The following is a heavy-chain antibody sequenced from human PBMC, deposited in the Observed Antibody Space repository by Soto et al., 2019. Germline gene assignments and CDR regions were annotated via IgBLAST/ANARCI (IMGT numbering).Heavy chain of an antibody. CDR2: MNPNSGNT. Sequence: QVELVQSGAEVKKPGASVKVSCKASGYTFTSYDINWVRQATGQGLEWMGWMNPNSGNTGYAQKFQGRVTMTRNTSISTAYMELSSLRSEDTAVYYCARWPDGYYYYGMDVWGQGTTVTVSS. V-gene: IGHV1-8*01. CDR3: ARWPDGYYYYGMDV. J-gene: IGHJ6*02. CDR1: GYTFTSYD.